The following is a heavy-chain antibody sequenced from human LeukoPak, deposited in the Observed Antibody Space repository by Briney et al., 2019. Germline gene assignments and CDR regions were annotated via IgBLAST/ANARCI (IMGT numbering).Heavy chain of an antibody. J-gene: IGHJ4*02. CDR3: ARDWNDEKGKLGHYFDY. D-gene: IGHD1-1*01. Sequence: SVKVSSNAYGGTFSSYAISCERQPPGHVLEWMGRTIAIFGIATYAQKFQGRVTITADNSTSTAYMELSSLRSEDTAVYYCARDWNDEKGKLGHYFDYWGQGTLVTVSS. V-gene: IGHV1-69*04. CDR2: TIAIFGIA. CDR1: GGTFSSYA.